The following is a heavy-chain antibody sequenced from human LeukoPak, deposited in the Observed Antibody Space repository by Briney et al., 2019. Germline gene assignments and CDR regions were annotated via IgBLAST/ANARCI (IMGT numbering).Heavy chain of an antibody. CDR2: ITGGGTRA. Sequence: PGGSLRLSCAASGFTFSNYAMSWVRQAPGKGLEWVSSITGGGTRAYYADSVKGRSTISRDNSGYTLHLQMNSLRAEDTAVYYCASRSSTVAATVLFDYWGQGTLVTVSS. D-gene: IGHD6-13*01. CDR3: ASRSSTVAATVLFDY. J-gene: IGHJ4*02. CDR1: GFTFSNYA. V-gene: IGHV3-23*01.